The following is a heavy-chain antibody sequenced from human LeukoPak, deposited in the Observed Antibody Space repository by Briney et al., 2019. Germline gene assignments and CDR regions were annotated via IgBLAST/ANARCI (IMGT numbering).Heavy chain of an antibody. CDR2: ISSNGGST. Sequence: GGSLRLSCAASGFTFSSYAMHWVRQAPGKGLEYVSAISSNGGSTYYANSVKGRFTISRDNSKNTLYLQMGSLRAEDMAVYYCAREGYSSGWFYFDCWGQGTLVTVSS. CDR1: GFTFSSYA. V-gene: IGHV3-64*01. J-gene: IGHJ4*02. CDR3: AREGYSSGWFYFDC. D-gene: IGHD6-19*01.